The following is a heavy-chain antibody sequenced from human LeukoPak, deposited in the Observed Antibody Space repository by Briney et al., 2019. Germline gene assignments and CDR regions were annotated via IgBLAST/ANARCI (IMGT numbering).Heavy chain of an antibody. CDR2: IYTSGST. J-gene: IGHJ3*02. CDR3: ARQKCTSTSCLTKNAFDI. D-gene: IGHD2-2*01. Sequence: KPSETLSVTCTVSGSISGYYWSWIRQPPGKGLEWIGYIYTSGSTNYNPSLESRVTISVDTSKNQFSLDLSSVTAADTAVYYCARQKCTSTSCLTKNAFDIWGQGTMVTVSS. CDR1: GSISGYY. V-gene: IGHV4-4*09.